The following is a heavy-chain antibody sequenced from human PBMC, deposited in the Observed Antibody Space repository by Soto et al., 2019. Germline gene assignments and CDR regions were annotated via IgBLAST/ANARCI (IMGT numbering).Heavy chain of an antibody. CDR1: GFTFSRYC. D-gene: IGHD5-12*01. J-gene: IGHJ3*02. CDR2: IGHDGSSK. Sequence: QVQLVESGGGVVQPGRSLTLSCAASGFTFSRYCMNWVRQAPGKGLEWVAGIGHDGSSKYYAGSVKGPLTIFRDNSKNTMNVQMNNLRVEYTAAYYCARDRVSYSSYGDAFDIWGQGTRVTVSS. V-gene: IGHV3-33*01. CDR3: ARDRVSYSSYGDAFDI.